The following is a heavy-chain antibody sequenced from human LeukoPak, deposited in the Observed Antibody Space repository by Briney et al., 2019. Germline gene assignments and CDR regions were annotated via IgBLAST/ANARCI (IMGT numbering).Heavy chain of an antibody. CDR2: IYYSGST. Sequence: SETLSLTCTVSGGSISSTNYYWGWIRQSPGKGLEWIGTIYYSGSTYYNPFLSSRVTISVDTSKNQFSLKLSSVTAADTAVYYCARGYCFTTSCVNPRNWFDPWGQGALVTVSS. V-gene: IGHV4-39*07. CDR3: ARGYCFTTSCVNPRNWFDP. CDR1: GGSISSTNYY. J-gene: IGHJ5*02. D-gene: IGHD2-2*01.